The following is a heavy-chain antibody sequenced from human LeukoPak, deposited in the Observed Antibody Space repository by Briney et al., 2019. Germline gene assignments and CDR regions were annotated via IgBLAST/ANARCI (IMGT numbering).Heavy chain of an antibody. Sequence: GGSLRLSCAASGFTFSDYYMSWIRQAPGKGLERVSYISSSGSTIYYADSVKGRFTISRDNAKNSLYLQMNSLRAEDTAVYYCAGDPNKGSSGYFDYWGQGTLVTVSS. CDR1: GFTFSDYY. D-gene: IGHD3-22*01. J-gene: IGHJ4*02. CDR2: ISSSGSTI. CDR3: AGDPNKGSSGYFDY. V-gene: IGHV3-11*01.